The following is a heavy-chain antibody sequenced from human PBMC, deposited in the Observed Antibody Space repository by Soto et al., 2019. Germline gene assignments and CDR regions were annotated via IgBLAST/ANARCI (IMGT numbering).Heavy chain of an antibody. D-gene: IGHD1-26*01. J-gene: IGHJ3*02. CDR3: ATDPFSGSYYGFYI. CDR1: GFTFSNAW. CDR2: IKRKSDGGTT. Sequence: PGGSLRLCCAASGFTFSNAWMNWVRQAPGKGLEWVGRIKRKSDGGTTDYAAPVQGRFIVSRDDSKNTLYLQMQSLRTEDTAVYYCATDPFSGSYYGFYIWGQGTMVTVSS. V-gene: IGHV3-15*01.